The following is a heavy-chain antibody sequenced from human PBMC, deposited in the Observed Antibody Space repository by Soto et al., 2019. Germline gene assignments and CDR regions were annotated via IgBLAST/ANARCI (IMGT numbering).Heavy chain of an antibody. CDR2: IYHSGST. J-gene: IGHJ5*02. V-gene: IGHV4-38-2*01. Sequence: PSETLSLTCAVSGYSISSGYYWGWIRQPPGKGLEWIGSIYHSGSTYYNPSLKSRVTISVDTSKNQFSLKLSSVTAADTAVYYCARAGAITHPFDPWGRGTLVTVSS. CDR3: ARAGAITHPFDP. D-gene: IGHD3-10*01. CDR1: GYSISSGYY.